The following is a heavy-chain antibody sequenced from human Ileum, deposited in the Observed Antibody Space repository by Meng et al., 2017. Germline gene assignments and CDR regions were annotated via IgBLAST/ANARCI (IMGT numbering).Heavy chain of an antibody. V-gene: IGHV3-30*02. CDR3: ARDIYRSGGKYFDL. CDR1: GFTFSNYG. D-gene: IGHD6-19*01. J-gene: IGHJ2*01. CDR2: IRFDGSIK. Sequence: GESLKISCAASGFTFSNYGMHWVRQAPGKGLEWVAHIRFDGSIKYYIESVKGRFTVSRDDSKGTLYLQMDSLRVEDTAVYYCARDIYRSGGKYFDLWGRGTLVTVSS.